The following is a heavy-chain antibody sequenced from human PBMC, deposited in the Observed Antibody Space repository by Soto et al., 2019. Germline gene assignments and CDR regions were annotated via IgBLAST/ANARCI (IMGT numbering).Heavy chain of an antibody. Sequence: ETLSLTCTVSGDSISSYYWSWIRQPPGKGLEWIGYIYYSGSTNYNPSLKSRVTISVDTSKNQFSLNLSSVTAADTAVYYCARVVVPAAMWDYYHYYMDVRGKGSTVTVSS. D-gene: IGHD2-2*01. CDR1: GDSISSYY. CDR3: ARVVVPAAMWDYYHYYMDV. CDR2: IYYSGST. J-gene: IGHJ6*03. V-gene: IGHV4-59*01.